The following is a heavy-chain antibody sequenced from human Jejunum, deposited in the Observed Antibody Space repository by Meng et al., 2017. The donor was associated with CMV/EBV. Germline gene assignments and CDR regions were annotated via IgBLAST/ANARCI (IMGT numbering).Heavy chain of an antibody. Sequence: SGLNINNYFIHWVRQAPGKGLEWVSGIGWNSGDIGYADSVKGRFTVSRDNSRNSLYLQMNSLRAEDTALYYCAKDMGDYHHAFDTWGQGTMVTVSS. V-gene: IGHV3-9*01. D-gene: IGHD1-26*01. CDR3: AKDMGDYHHAFDT. CDR1: GLNINNYF. J-gene: IGHJ3*02. CDR2: IGWNSGDI.